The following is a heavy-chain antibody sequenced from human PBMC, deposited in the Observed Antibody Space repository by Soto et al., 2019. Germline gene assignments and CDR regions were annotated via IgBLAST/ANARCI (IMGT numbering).Heavy chain of an antibody. Sequence: EVQLVESGGGLVKPGGSLRLSCAASGFTFSSYSMNWVRQAPGKGLEWVSSISSSSSYIYYADSVKGRFTISRDNAKNSLYLQMNSLRAEDTAVYYCARDYSSARLYNWFDPWGQGTLVTVSS. D-gene: IGHD6-25*01. J-gene: IGHJ5*02. CDR3: ARDYSSARLYNWFDP. CDR2: ISSSSSYI. CDR1: GFTFSSYS. V-gene: IGHV3-21*01.